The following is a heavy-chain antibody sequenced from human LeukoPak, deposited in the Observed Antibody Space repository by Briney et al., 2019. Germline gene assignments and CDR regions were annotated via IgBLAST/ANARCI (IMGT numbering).Heavy chain of an antibody. Sequence: PGGSLRLSCAASGFTFSSNYMSWVRQAPGKRLEWVSVIYSGGSTYYADSVKGRFTISRDNSKNTLYLQMNSLRAEDTAVYYCATQQQLGAFDIWGQGTMVTVSS. J-gene: IGHJ3*02. CDR2: IYSGGST. CDR3: ATQQQLGAFDI. CDR1: GFTFSSNY. D-gene: IGHD6-13*01. V-gene: IGHV3-53*01.